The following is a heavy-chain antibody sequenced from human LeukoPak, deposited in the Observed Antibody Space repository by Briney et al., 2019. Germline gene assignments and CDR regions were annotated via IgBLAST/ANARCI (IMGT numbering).Heavy chain of an antibody. D-gene: IGHD5-24*01. J-gene: IGHJ4*02. V-gene: IGHV1-46*01. CDR3: ARDLRDGYNSHPFDY. CDR2: INPSGGST. CDR1: GYTFTSYY. Sequence: ASVKVSCKASGYTFTSYYMHWVRQAPGQGLEWMGIINPSGGSTSYAQKFQGRVTMTRDTFTSTVYMELSSLRSEDTAVYYCARDLRDGYNSHPFDYWGQGTLVTVSS.